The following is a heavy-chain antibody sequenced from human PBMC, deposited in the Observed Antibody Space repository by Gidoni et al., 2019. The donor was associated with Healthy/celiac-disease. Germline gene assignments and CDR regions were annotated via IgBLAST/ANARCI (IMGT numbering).Heavy chain of an antibody. J-gene: IGHJ4*02. D-gene: IGHD6-13*01. V-gene: IGHV3-30*18. CDR3: AKDMLPQIAAAGH. CDR2: ISYDGSNK. CDR1: GFTFSSYG. Sequence: QVQLVESGGGVVQPGRSLRLSCAASGFTFSSYGMHWVRQAPGKGLEWVAVISYDGSNKYYADSVKGRFTISRDNSKNTLYLQMNSLRAEDTAVYYCAKDMLPQIAAAGHWGQGTLVTVSS.